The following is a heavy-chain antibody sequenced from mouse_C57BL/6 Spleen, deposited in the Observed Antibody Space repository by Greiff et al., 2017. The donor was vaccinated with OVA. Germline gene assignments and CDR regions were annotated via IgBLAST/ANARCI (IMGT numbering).Heavy chain of an antibody. CDR1: GFSLTSYG. D-gene: IGHD1-1*01. V-gene: IGHV2-6-1*01. Sequence: VKLLESGPGLVAPSQSLSITCTVSGFSLTSYGVHWVRQPPGKGLEWLVVIWSDGSTTYHSALKSRLSISKDNSKSQVFLKMNSLQTEDPAMDYCARQSLGSSYFDYWGQGTTLTVSS. CDR3: ARQSLGSSYFDY. J-gene: IGHJ2*01. CDR2: IWSDGST.